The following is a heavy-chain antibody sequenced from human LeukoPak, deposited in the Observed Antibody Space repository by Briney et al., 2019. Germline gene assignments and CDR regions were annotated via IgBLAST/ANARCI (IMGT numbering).Heavy chain of an antibody. CDR2: ISGSGGST. J-gene: IGHJ3*02. CDR3: AKDTTIFGVVTPWALVLDAFDI. V-gene: IGHV3-23*01. D-gene: IGHD3-3*01. Sequence: PGGSLRLSCAASGFTFSSYAMSWVRQAPGKGLEWVSAISGSGGSTYYADSVKGRFTISRDNSKNTLYLQMNSLRAEDTAVYYCAKDTTIFGVVTPWALVLDAFDIWGQGTMVTVSS. CDR1: GFTFSSYA.